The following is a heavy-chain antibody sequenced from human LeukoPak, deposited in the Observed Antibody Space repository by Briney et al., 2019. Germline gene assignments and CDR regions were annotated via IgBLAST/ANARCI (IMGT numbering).Heavy chain of an antibody. CDR1: GGSISSGGYY. CDR3: ARAWSDYYDSSGYYYVSLIGGNWFDP. V-gene: IGHV4-31*03. J-gene: IGHJ5*02. D-gene: IGHD3-22*01. CDR2: IYYSGST. Sequence: SETLSLTCTVSGGSISSGGYYWSWIRQHPGKGLEWIGYIYYSGSTYYNPSLKSRVTISVDTSKNQFSLKLSSVTAADTAVYYCARAWSDYYDSSGYYYVSLIGGNWFDPWGQGTLVTVSS.